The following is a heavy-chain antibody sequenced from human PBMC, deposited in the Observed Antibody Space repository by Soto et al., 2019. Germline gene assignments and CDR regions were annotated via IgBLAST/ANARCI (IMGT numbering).Heavy chain of an antibody. J-gene: IGHJ3*02. D-gene: IGHD4-17*01. CDR3: ARDHGDYNAFDI. Sequence: SVKVSCKASGGTFSSYAISWVRQAPGQGLEWMGGIIPIFGTANYAQKFQGRVTITADESTSTAYMELSSLRSEDTAVYYCARDHGDYNAFDIWGQGTMVTVSS. CDR1: GGTFSSYA. CDR2: IIPIFGTA. V-gene: IGHV1-69*13.